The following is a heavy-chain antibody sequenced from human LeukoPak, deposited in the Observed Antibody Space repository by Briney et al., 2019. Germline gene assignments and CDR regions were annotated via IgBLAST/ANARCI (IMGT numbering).Heavy chain of an antibody. Sequence: SETLSLTCTVSGGSISSSSYYWGWIRQPPGKGLEWIGNIYYSGSTYYNPSLKSRVTISVDTSKNQFSLKLSSVTAADTAVYYCARVSWSPGTSYYYMDVWGKGTTITVSS. CDR3: ARVSWSPGTSYYYMDV. V-gene: IGHV4-39*07. D-gene: IGHD1-1*01. CDR2: IYYSGST. J-gene: IGHJ6*03. CDR1: GGSISSSSYY.